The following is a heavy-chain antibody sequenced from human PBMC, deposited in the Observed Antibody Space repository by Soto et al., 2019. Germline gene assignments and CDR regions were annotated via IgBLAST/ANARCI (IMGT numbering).Heavy chain of an antibody. V-gene: IGHV3-11*01. CDR2: ISSSGSII. Sequence: QVQLVESGGGLVKPGGSLRLSCAASGFTFSENYMSWIRQAPGKGLEWVSYISSSGSIIYYAASVKGRFTISRDNAKNSLYLQMNSLRAEDTAVYYCARDLGYYESDGYFDYWGQGTLVTVSS. J-gene: IGHJ4*02. D-gene: IGHD3-22*01. CDR1: GFTFSENY. CDR3: ARDLGYYESDGYFDY.